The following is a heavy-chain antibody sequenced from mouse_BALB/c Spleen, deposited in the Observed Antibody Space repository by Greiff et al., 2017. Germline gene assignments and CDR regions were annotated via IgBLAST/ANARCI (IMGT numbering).Heavy chain of an antibody. V-gene: IGHV5-6*01. J-gene: IGHJ4*01. Sequence: VQLKESGGDLVKPGGSLKLSCAASGFTFSSYGMSWVRQTPDKRLEWVATISSGGSYTYYPDSVKGRFTISRDNAKNTLYLQMSSLKSEDTAMYYCARSLYYDYTSMDYWGQGTSVTVSS. D-gene: IGHD2-4*01. CDR1: GFTFSSYG. CDR3: ARSLYYDYTSMDY. CDR2: ISSGGSYT.